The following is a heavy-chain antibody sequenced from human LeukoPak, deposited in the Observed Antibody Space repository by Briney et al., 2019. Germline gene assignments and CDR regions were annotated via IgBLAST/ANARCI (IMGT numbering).Heavy chain of an antibody. CDR2: INHSGST. J-gene: IGHJ4*02. V-gene: IGHV4-34*01. D-gene: IGHD3-10*01. CDR3: ARGRIRYYYGSGSYYKSPIPLYYFDY. CDR1: GGSFSGYY. Sequence: SETLSLTCAVYGGSFSGYYWSWIRQPPGKGLEWIGEINHSGSTNYNPSLKSRVTISVDTYKNQFSLKLSSVTAADTAVYYCARGRIRYYYGSGSYYKSPIPLYYFDYWGQGTLVTVSS.